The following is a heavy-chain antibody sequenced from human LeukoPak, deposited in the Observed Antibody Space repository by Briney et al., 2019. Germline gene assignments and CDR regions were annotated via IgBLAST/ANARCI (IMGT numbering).Heavy chain of an antibody. CDR2: INHSGST. J-gene: IGHJ4*02. Sequence: PSETLSLTCAVYGGSFSGYYWSWVRQPPGKGPEWIGEINHSGSTNYNPSLKSRVTISVDTSKNQFSLKLSSVTAADTAVYYCARAKYQLLFDYWGQGTLVTVSS. D-gene: IGHD2-2*01. CDR1: GGSFSGYY. CDR3: ARAKYQLLFDY. V-gene: IGHV4-34*01.